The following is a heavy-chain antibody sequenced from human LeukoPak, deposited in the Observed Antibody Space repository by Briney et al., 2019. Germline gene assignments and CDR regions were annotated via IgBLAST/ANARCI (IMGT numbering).Heavy chain of an antibody. CDR2: IIPILGTA. CDR3: ARAAPYDSSGYYEP. CDR1: GGTFSSYA. J-gene: IGHJ5*02. V-gene: IGHV1-69*04. D-gene: IGHD3-22*01. Sequence: GASVKVSCKASGGTFSSYAISWVRQAPGQGLEWMGRIIPILGTANYAQKFQGRVTITADKSTSTAYMELSSLRSEDTAVYYCARAAPYDSSGYYEPWGQGTLVTVSS.